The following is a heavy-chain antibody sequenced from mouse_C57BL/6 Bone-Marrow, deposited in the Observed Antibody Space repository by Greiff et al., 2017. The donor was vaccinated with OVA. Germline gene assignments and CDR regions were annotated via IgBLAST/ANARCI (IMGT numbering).Heavy chain of an antibody. CDR1: GFNIKDDY. J-gene: IGHJ4*01. V-gene: IGHV14-4*01. CDR2: IDPENGDT. CDR3: TRYYGSFYYYAMDY. D-gene: IGHD1-1*01. Sequence: VTLKVSGAELVRPGASVKLSCSASGFNIKDDYMHWVKQRPEQGLEWIGWIDPENGDTEYASKFQGKATITADTSSNTAYLQLSSLTSEDTAVYYCTRYYGSFYYYAMDYWGQGTSVTVSS.